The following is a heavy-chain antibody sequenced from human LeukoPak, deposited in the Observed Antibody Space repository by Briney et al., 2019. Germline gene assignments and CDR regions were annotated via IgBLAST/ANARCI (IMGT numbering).Heavy chain of an antibody. CDR3: AREQQLAERPLDAFDI. CDR1: GGSFSGYY. V-gene: IGHV4-34*01. D-gene: IGHD6-13*01. Sequence: SETLSLTCAVYGGSFSGYYWSWIRQPPGKGLEWIGEINHSGSTNYNPSLKSRVTISVDTSKNQLSLKLSSVTAADTAVYYCAREQQLAERPLDAFDIWGQGTMVTVSS. J-gene: IGHJ3*02. CDR2: INHSGST.